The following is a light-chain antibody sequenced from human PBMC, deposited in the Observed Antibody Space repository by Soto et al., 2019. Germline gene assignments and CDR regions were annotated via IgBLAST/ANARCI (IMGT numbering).Light chain of an antibody. V-gene: IGLV2-14*01. J-gene: IGLJ2*01. CDR3: CAYTSTSALAI. CDR2: EVS. CDR1: SHDIGGYKY. Sequence: QSALTQPASVSGSPGQSITISCTGTSHDIGGYKYVSWYQQHPGKAPKLMIYEVSNRPSGVSNRFSGSKSGNTASLTISGLQTEDEADYYCCAYTSTSALAIFGGGTKLTVL.